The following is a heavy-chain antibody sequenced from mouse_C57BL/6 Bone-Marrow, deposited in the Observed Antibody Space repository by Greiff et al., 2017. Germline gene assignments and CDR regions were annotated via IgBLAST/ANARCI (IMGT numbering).Heavy chain of an antibody. D-gene: IGHD2-4*01. CDR3: TLYYDYDGRGYYFDY. CDR1: GFTFSDAW. V-gene: IGHV6-6*01. J-gene: IGHJ2*01. Sequence: EVKVEESGGGLVQPGGSMKLSCAASGFTFSDAWMDWVRQSPEKGLEWVAEIRNKANNHATYYAESVKGRFTISRDDSKSSVYLQMNSLRAEDTGIYYFTLYYDYDGRGYYFDYWGQGTTLTVSS. CDR2: IRNKANNHAT.